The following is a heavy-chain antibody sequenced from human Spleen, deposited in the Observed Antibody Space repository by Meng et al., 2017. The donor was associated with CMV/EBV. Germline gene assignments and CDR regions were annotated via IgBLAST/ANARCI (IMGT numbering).Heavy chain of an antibody. CDR2: ISYDGSNK. CDR3: ARQPYDVLTTYYYYGMDV. D-gene: IGHD3-9*01. V-gene: IGHV3-30-3*01. J-gene: IGHJ6*02. CDR1: GFTFSSYA. Sequence: GGSLRLSCAASGFTFSSYAMHWVRQAPGKGLEWVAVISYDGSNKYYADSVKGRFTISRDNSKNTLYLQMNSLRAADTAVYYCARQPYDVLTTYYYYGMDVWGQGTTVTVSS.